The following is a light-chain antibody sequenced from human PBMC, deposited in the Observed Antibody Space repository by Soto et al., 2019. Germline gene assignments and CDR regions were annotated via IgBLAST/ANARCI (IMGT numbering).Light chain of an antibody. CDR1: SGHSSYA. CDR2: LNSDGSH. CDR3: QTWGTVHAV. J-gene: IGLJ7*01. Sequence: QPVLTQSPSASASLGASVKLTCTLSSGHSSYAIAWHQQQPEKGPRYLMKLNSDGSHSKGDGIPDRFSGSSSGAERYLTISRLQSEDGADYYCQTWGTVHAVFGGGTQLTVL. V-gene: IGLV4-69*01.